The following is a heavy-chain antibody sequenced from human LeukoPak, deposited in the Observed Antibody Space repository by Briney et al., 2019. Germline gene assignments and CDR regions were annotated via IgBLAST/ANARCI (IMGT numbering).Heavy chain of an antibody. CDR2: FDPEDGET. V-gene: IGHV1-24*01. Sequence: ASVKVSYKVSGYTLTELSMHWVRQAPGKGLEWMGGFDPEDGETIYAQKFQGRVTMTEDTSTDTAYMELSSLRSEDTAVYYCATAPTIAVAGTGGFDYWGQGTLVTVSS. CDR1: GYTLTELS. CDR3: ATAPTIAVAGTGGFDY. J-gene: IGHJ4*02. D-gene: IGHD6-19*01.